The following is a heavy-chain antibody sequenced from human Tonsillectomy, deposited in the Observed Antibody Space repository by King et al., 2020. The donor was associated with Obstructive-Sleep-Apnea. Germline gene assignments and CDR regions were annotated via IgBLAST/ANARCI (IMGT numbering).Heavy chain of an antibody. CDR2: ISGSGGST. Sequence: VQLVESGGGLIQPGGSQRLSCAASGFTFSSDAMSWVRQAPGKGLEWVSSISGSGGSTNYADSGKGRFTISKDNSKNPLFLQMNSLRAEDTAVYYCAKGITPVTPWPYDYWGQGTLVTVSS. D-gene: IGHD4-17*01. CDR3: AKGITPVTPWPYDY. V-gene: IGHV3-23*04. J-gene: IGHJ4*02. CDR1: GFTFSSDA.